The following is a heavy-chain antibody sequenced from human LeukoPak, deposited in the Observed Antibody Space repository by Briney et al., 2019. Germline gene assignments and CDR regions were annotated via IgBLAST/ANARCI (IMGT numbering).Heavy chain of an antibody. CDR2: ISGSGSST. J-gene: IGHJ4*02. Sequence: GGSLRLSCAASGFIFSTYAMSWVRQAPGKGLEWVSGISGSGSSTYYADSVKGRFTISRDNSKDTLYLQMNGLRAEDTAIYFCAKDYKLWLHLDYWGQGTPVTVSS. V-gene: IGHV3-23*01. D-gene: IGHD5-18*01. CDR3: AKDYKLWLHLDY. CDR1: GFIFSTYA.